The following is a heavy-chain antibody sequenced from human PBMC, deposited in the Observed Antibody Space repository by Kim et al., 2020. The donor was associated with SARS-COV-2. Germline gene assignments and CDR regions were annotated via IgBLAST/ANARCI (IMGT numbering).Heavy chain of an antibody. CDR3: ARDGPIYCSGGSCYLFDY. D-gene: IGHD2-15*01. Sequence: GRLTISRDKSKNTMYLQMNSLRAEDTAVYYCARDGPIYCSGGSCYLFDYWGQGTLVTVSS. V-gene: IGHV3-30*07. J-gene: IGHJ4*02.